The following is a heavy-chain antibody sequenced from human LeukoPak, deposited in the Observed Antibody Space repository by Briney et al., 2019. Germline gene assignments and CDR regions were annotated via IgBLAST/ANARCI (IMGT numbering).Heavy chain of an antibody. V-gene: IGHV4-34*01. D-gene: IGHD3-16*01. CDR1: GGPFGVYY. CDR3: ARVLYPEGDDY. J-gene: IGHJ4*02. Sequence: SETLSLTCAVSGGPFGVYYWSWVRQPPGKGPEWIGEINHSGSTNYSPYLKSRVTISVDTSKNQFSLKLSSVTAADTAVYYCARVLYPEGDDYWGQGTLVTVSS. CDR2: INHSGST.